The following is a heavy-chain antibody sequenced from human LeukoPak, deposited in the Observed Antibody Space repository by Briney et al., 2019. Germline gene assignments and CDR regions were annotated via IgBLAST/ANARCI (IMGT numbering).Heavy chain of an antibody. D-gene: IGHD3-22*01. J-gene: IGHJ5*02. CDR2: ISSSSSYI. Sequence: PGGSLRLSCAASGFTFSSYSMNWVRQAPGKGLEWVSSISSSSSYIYYADSVKGRFTISRDNAKNSLYLQMNSLRAEDTAVYYCARDGEDSSGYRSWGQGTLVTVSS. CDR3: ARDGEDSSGYRS. V-gene: IGHV3-21*01. CDR1: GFTFSSYS.